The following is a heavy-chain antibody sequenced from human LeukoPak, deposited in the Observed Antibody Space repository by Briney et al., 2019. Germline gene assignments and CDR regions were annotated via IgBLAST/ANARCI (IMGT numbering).Heavy chain of an antibody. CDR3: ARGTWVPSLVVINYYFDY. V-gene: IGHV4-59*01. J-gene: IGHJ4*02. D-gene: IGHD3-22*01. CDR1: GGSISIYY. CDR2: IYNSGST. Sequence: PSETLSLTCTVSGGSISIYYWSWIRQPPGKGLEWIGYIYNSGSTNYNPSLKSRVTISVDTSKNQFSLKLRSVTATDTAVYYCARGTWVPSLVVINYYFDYWGQGTLVTVSS.